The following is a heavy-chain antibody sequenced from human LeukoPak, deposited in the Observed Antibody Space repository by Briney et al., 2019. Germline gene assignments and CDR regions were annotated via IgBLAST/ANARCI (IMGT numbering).Heavy chain of an antibody. CDR2: IIPIFGTA. V-gene: IGHV1-69*13. J-gene: IGHJ6*02. CDR1: GGSFSSYG. CDR3: ARVRTMIVASPQYYGMDV. D-gene: IGHD3-22*01. Sequence: SVKVSCKASGGSFSSYGIGWARQAPGQGLEWMGGIIPIFGTANYAQKFQGRVTITADESTSTAYMELSSLRSEDTAVYYCARVRTMIVASPQYYGMDVWGQGTTVTVSS.